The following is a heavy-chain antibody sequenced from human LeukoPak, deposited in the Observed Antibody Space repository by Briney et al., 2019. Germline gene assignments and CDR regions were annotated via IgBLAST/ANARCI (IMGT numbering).Heavy chain of an antibody. V-gene: IGHV3-64*01. CDR2: ISSNGGST. D-gene: IGHD6-13*01. J-gene: IGHJ6*02. CDR1: GFTFSSYA. CDR3: ARDLGYSSSWYGGYYYYGMDV. Sequence: GGSLRLSCGASGFTFSSYAMHWVRQAPGKGLEYVSAISSNGGSTYYANSVKGRFTISRDNSKNTLYLQMGSLRAEDMAVYYCARDLGYSSSWYGGYYYYGMDVWGQGTTVTVSS.